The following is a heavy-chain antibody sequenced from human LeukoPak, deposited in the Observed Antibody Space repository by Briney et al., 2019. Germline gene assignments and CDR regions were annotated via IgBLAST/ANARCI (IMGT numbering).Heavy chain of an antibody. Sequence: ASVKVSCKASGYTFTGYYMHWVRQAPGQGLEWMGWISPNNGGTNYAQKFQGRVTITRDTSISTTYMELSRLRSDDTAVYYCARVGDGLSDAFDIWGQGTMVSVSS. D-gene: IGHD5-24*01. V-gene: IGHV1-2*02. J-gene: IGHJ3*02. CDR3: ARVGDGLSDAFDI. CDR1: GYTFTGYY. CDR2: ISPNNGGT.